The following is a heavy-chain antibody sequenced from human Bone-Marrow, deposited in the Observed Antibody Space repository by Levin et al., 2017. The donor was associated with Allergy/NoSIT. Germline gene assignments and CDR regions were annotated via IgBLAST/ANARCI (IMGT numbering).Heavy chain of an antibody. V-gene: IGHV1-69*13. CDR1: GGPFSNYA. D-gene: IGHD4-23*01. CDR3: ARLGWGNEHDDSGPDDDY. CDR2: IIPLIGTP. J-gene: IGHJ4*02. Sequence: SVKVSCKASGGPFSNYAISWVRQAPGQGLEWMGLIIPLIGTPNYAQNFQGRVTITADESTSTAYMELRGLRSGDTAVYYCARLGWGNEHDDSGPDDDYWGQGTLLTVS.